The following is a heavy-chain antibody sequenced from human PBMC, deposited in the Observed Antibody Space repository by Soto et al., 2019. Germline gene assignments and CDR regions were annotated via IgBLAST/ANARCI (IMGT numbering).Heavy chain of an antibody. V-gene: IGHV1-18*01. Sequence: ASVKVSCKASGYTFTSYGISWVRQAPGQGLEWMGWISAYNGNTNYAQKLQGRVTMTTDTSTSTAYMELRSLRSEDTAVFYCARVHGTYYDILTGLWGGHFDYWGQGTQVTVSS. CDR2: ISAYNGNT. CDR3: ARVHGTYYDILTGLWGGHFDY. J-gene: IGHJ4*02. D-gene: IGHD3-9*01. CDR1: GYTFTSYG.